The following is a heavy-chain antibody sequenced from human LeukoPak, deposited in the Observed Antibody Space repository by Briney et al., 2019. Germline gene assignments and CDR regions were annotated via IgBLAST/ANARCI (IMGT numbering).Heavy chain of an antibody. V-gene: IGHV4-34*01. D-gene: IGHD3-10*01. J-gene: IGHJ4*02. CDR3: ARAGDLDPIDY. CDR2: INHSGST. Sequence: SETLSLTCAVYGGSFSGYYWSWIRQPPGKGLEWIGEINHSGSTNYNPSLKSRVTISVDTSKNQFSPKLSSVTAADTAVYYCARAGDLDPIDYWGQGTLVTVSS. CDR1: GGSFSGYY.